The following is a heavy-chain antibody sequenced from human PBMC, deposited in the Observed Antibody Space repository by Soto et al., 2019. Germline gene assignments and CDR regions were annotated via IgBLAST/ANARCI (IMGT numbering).Heavy chain of an antibody. D-gene: IGHD6-19*01. Sequence: QVQLVESGGDVVQPGRSLRLSCAASGFTFSTYGMHWVRQAPGKGLEWVAVISYDGSNKYYADSVKGRFTISRDNSKSTLYLQMNSLGAEDTAVYYCARGFRQLGSGWHPHDYWGQGTLVTVSS. V-gene: IGHV3-30*03. J-gene: IGHJ4*02. CDR1: GFTFSTYG. CDR3: ARGFRQLGSGWHPHDY. CDR2: ISYDGSNK.